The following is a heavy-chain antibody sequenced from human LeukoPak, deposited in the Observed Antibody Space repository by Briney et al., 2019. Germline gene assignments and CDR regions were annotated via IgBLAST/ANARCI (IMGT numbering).Heavy chain of an antibody. CDR3: ARAGGSYSHYYGMDV. J-gene: IGHJ6*02. D-gene: IGHD1-26*01. V-gene: IGHV1-69*01. CDR2: IIPIFGTA. CDR1: GGTFSSYA. Sequence: ASVKVSCKASGGTFSSYAISWVRQAPGQGLEWMGGIIPIFGTANYAQKFQGRVTITADESTSTAYMELSSLRSEDTAVYYCARAGGSYSHYYGMDVWGQGTTVTVSS.